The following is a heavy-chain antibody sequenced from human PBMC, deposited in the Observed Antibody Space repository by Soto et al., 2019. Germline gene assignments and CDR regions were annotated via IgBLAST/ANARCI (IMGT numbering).Heavy chain of an antibody. CDR2: IWYDGSNK. D-gene: IGHD6-13*01. J-gene: IGHJ4*02. Sequence: QVQLVESGGGVVQPGRSLRLSCAASGFTFSSYGMHWVRQAPGKGLEWVAVIWYDGSNKYYADSVKGRFTISRDNSKNTLYLQMNSLRAEDTAVYYCARDLDGSSWYFGYWGQGTLVTVSS. V-gene: IGHV3-33*01. CDR1: GFTFSSYG. CDR3: ARDLDGSSWYFGY.